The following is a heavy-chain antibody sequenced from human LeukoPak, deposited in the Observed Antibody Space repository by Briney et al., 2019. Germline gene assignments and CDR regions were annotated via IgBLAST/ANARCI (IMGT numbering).Heavy chain of an antibody. V-gene: IGHV4-59*01. CDR1: GGSISSYY. D-gene: IGHD5-24*01. Sequence: SETLSLSCTVSGGSISSYYWNWIRQPPGKGLEWIGYIFYRGSTNYNPSLKSRVTISVDTSKNQFSLKLNSVTAADTAVYYCAKMGDAFEVWAKGQWSPSLQ. J-gene: IGHJ3*01. CDR2: IFYRGST. CDR3: AKMGDAFEV.